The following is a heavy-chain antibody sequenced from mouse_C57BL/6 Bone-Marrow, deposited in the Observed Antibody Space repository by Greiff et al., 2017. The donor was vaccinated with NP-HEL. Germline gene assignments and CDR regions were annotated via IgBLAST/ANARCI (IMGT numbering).Heavy chain of an antibody. CDR1: GFTFSDYG. J-gene: IGHJ3*01. Sequence: VQLQQSGGGLVKPGGSLKLSCAASGFTFSDYGMHWVRQAPEKGLEWVAYISSGSSTIYYADTVKGRFTISRDNAKNTLFLQMTSLRSEDTAMYYCARKRYYRGGFAYWGQGTLVTVSA. CDR3: ARKRYYRGGFAY. CDR2: ISSGSSTI. V-gene: IGHV5-17*01. D-gene: IGHD2-12*01.